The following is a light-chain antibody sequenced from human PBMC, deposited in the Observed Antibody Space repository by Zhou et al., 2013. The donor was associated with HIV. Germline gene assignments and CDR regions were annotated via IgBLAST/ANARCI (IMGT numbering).Light chain of an antibody. Sequence: AVRMTQSPSSFSASTGDRVTLTCRASQHISNYLAWYQQKPGKAPKLLIFGASTLQSGVPSRFSGSGSGTDFTLTVSCLQSEDFATYYCQQYYNYPWTFGQGTKVDIK. CDR1: QHISNY. J-gene: IGKJ1*01. V-gene: IGKV1-8*01. CDR3: QQYYNYPWT. CDR2: GAS.